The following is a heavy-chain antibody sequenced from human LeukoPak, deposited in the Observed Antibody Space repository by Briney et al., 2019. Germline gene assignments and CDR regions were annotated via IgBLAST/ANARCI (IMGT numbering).Heavy chain of an antibody. J-gene: IGHJ4*02. CDR1: GFTFTVSA. CDR2: ISSSGGNT. V-gene: IGHV3-23*01. Sequence: TGGSLRLSCAASGFTFTVSAMTWVRQPPGKGLEWVSTISSSGGNTIYIDSVKDRFTISRDNSKNTLYLQMNSLRAEDSAIYYCAKGGGYAPLDSWGQGTLVTVSS. D-gene: IGHD5-12*01. CDR3: AKGGGYAPLDS.